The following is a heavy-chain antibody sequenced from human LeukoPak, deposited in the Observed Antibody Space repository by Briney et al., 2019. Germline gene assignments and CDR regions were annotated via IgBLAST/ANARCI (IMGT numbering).Heavy chain of an antibody. J-gene: IGHJ4*02. V-gene: IGHV1-69*01. CDR2: IIPIFGTA. D-gene: IGHD3-22*01. Sequence: GASVKVSCKAFGGTFSSYAISWVRQAPGQGLEWMGGIIPIFGTANYAQKFQGRVTITADESTSTAYMELSSLRSEDTAVYYCARANYYDSSGPFDYWGQGTPVTVSS. CDR3: ARANYYDSSGPFDY. CDR1: GGTFSSYA.